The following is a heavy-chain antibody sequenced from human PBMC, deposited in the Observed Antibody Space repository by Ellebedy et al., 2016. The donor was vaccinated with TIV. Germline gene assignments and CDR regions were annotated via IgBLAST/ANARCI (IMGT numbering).Heavy chain of an antibody. Sequence: GESLKISCKGSGYSFSTYWIGWVRQMPGKGLEWMGIIYPDDPDTRYSPSFQGQVTISADKSISTAYLQWSSLKASDTAMYYCARRGRSGYYYFDFWGRGTLVTVSS. V-gene: IGHV5-51*01. D-gene: IGHD3-3*01. CDR3: ARRGRSGYYYFDF. CDR2: IYPDDPDT. CDR1: GYSFSTYW. J-gene: IGHJ4*02.